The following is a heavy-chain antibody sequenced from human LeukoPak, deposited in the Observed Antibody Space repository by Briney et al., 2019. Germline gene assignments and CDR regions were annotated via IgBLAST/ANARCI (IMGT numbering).Heavy chain of an antibody. J-gene: IGHJ4*02. CDR1: GYTFTSYA. D-gene: IGHD6-6*01. V-gene: IGHV3-23*01. Sequence: ASVKVSCTASGYTFTSYAMSWVRQAPGKGLEWVSAIGGSGGSTYYADSVKGRFTISRDNSKNTLYLQMNSLRAEDTAVYYCAKDSSSRARPFDYWGQGTLVTVSS. CDR2: IGGSGGST. CDR3: AKDSSSRARPFDY.